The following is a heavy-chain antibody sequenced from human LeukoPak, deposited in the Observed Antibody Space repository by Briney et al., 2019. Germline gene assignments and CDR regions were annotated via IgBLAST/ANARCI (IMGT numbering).Heavy chain of an antibody. D-gene: IGHD5-12*01. CDR1: GDIFTSHA. Sequence: SVKVSCKASGDIFTSHAISWVRQAPGQGLEWMGRIIPILGIANYAQKFQGRVTITADKSTSTAYMELSSLRSEDTAVYYCARGSEVAGYSTYYFDYWGQGTLVTVSS. CDR2: IIPILGIA. V-gene: IGHV1-69*04. CDR3: ARGSEVAGYSTYYFDY. J-gene: IGHJ4*02.